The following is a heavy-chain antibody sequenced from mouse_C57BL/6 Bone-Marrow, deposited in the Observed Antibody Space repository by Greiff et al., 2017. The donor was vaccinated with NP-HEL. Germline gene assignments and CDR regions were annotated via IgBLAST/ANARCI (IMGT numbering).Heavy chain of an antibody. Sequence: VHLVESGPGLVQPSQSLSITCTVSGFSLTSSGVHWVRQSPGKGLEWLGVIWRGGSTDYNAAFISRRSISKDNSKSQVFFKMNSLQADDTAIYYCARLTTVVARNYAMDYWGQGTSVTVSS. CDR2: IWRGGST. V-gene: IGHV2-2*01. CDR1: GFSLTSSG. D-gene: IGHD1-1*01. J-gene: IGHJ4*01. CDR3: ARLTTVVARNYAMDY.